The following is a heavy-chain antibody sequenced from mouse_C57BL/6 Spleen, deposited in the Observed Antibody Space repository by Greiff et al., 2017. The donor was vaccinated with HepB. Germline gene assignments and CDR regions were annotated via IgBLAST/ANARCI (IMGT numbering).Heavy chain of an antibody. CDR1: GYAFTNYL. V-gene: IGHV1-54*01. CDR3: ARGRGKLGRENFDY. Sequence: QVQLKQSGAELVRPGTSVKVSCKASGYAFTNYLIEWVKQRPGQGLEWIGVINPGSGGTNYNEKFKGKATLTADKSSSTAYMQLSSLTSEDSAVYFCARGRGKLGRENFDYWGQGTTLTVSS. D-gene: IGHD4-1*01. J-gene: IGHJ2*01. CDR2: INPGSGGT.